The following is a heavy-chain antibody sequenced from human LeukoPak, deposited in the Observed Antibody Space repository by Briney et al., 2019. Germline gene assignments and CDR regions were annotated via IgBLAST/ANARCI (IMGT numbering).Heavy chain of an antibody. D-gene: IGHD2-8*01. Sequence: ASVKVFCKACGYTFTSYYIICVRRDPGQGLEGMVWISSHNDNTNYAQKLQGRLTITTDTSTNTAHKEQRSLICDDAPVFYCGRVALMVYAIEVYYFDYWGQGTLVTVSS. CDR1: GYTFTSYY. J-gene: IGHJ4*02. CDR3: GRVALMVYAIEVYYFDY. V-gene: IGHV1-18*01. CDR2: ISSHNDNT.